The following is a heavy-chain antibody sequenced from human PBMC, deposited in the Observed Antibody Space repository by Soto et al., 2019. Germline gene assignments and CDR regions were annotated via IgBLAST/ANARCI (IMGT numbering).Heavy chain of an antibody. CDR3: AGWRAYDY. V-gene: IGHV4-4*02. CDR2: IAHDGHT. CDR1: GGSITTSVL. Sequence: VQLTESGPGLVRPSGTLSLNCDVSGGSITTSVLWTWVRQFPGRGLAWIGEIAHDGHTNYNPSLSGRVTMAVALTTSPFALNVASFNAADTAVYFCAGWRAYDYWGQGTLVTLSS. J-gene: IGHJ4*02. D-gene: IGHD6-19*01.